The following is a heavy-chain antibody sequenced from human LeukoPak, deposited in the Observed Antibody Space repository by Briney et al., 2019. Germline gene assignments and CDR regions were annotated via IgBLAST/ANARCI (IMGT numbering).Heavy chain of an antibody. Sequence: PGGSLRLSCAASGFTFSSYGMHWVRQAPGKGLEWVAFVRYDGSNKSYTDSVKGRFTISRDNSKNTLYLQMNSLKTEDTAVYYCVNQWLLLSGSIDYWGQGTLVTVSS. CDR1: GFTFSSYG. J-gene: IGHJ4*02. CDR3: VNQWLLLSGSIDY. CDR2: VRYDGSNK. V-gene: IGHV3-30*02. D-gene: IGHD3-22*01.